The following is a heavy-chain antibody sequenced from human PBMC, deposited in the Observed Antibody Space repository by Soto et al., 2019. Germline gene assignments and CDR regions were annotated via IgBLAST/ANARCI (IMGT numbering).Heavy chain of an antibody. CDR2: ISGSGCST. V-gene: IGHV3-23*01. J-gene: IGHJ4*02. Sequence: LRLSCAASGFTFSSYAMSWVRQAPGKGLEWASDISGSGCSTYYADSVKGRFTISRDNSKNTLYLQMNSLRAEDTAVYYCAKEDTFGYSDGFPSGFLDSWGQGTLVTVSS. CDR3: AKEDTFGYSDGFPSGFLDS. D-gene: IGHD5-18*01. CDR1: GFTFSSYA.